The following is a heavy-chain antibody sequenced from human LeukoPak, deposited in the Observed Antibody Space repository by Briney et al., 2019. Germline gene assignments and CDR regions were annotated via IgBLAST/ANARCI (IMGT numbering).Heavy chain of an antibody. J-gene: IGHJ4*02. V-gene: IGHV4-31*03. CDR3: ASTNWNYAWAGFDY. CDR2: IYYSGST. Sequence: PSQTLSLTCTVSGGSTSSGGYYWSWIRQHPGKGLEWIGYIYYSGSTYYNPSLKSRVTISVDTSKNQFSLKLSSVTAADTAVYYCASTNWNYAWAGFDYWGQGTLVTVSS. CDR1: GGSTSSGGYY. D-gene: IGHD1-7*01.